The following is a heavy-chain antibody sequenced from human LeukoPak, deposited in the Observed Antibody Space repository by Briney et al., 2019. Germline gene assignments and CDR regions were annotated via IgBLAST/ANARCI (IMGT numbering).Heavy chain of an antibody. J-gene: IGHJ4*02. CDR2: INPNSGGT. CDR3: ARGPPPVGATSDY. D-gene: IGHD1-26*01. Sequence: GASVKVSCKASGYTFTGYYIHWVRQAPGQGLEWMGWINPNSGGTNYAQKFQGRVTMTRDTSISTAYMELSRLRSDDTAVYYCARGPPPVGATSDYWGQGTLVTVSS. V-gene: IGHV1-2*02. CDR1: GYTFTGYY.